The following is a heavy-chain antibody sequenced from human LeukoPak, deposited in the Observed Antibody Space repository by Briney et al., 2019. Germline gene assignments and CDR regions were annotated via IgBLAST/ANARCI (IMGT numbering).Heavy chain of an antibody. CDR2: IYYSGST. J-gene: IGHJ3*02. CDR1: GGSISSYY. Sequence: SETLSLTCTVSGGSISSYYWSWIRQPPGKGLEWIGSIYYSGSTYYKPSLSSRVTISLDTSKNQFSLRLHSVTAADTAMYYCARYGLLRLSDINGFDIWGQGTMVTVSS. D-gene: IGHD2/OR15-2a*01. V-gene: IGHV4-39*07. CDR3: ARYGLLRLSDINGFDI.